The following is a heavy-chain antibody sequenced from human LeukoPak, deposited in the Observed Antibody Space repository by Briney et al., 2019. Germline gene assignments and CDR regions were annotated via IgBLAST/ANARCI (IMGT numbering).Heavy chain of an antibody. D-gene: IGHD3-10*01. CDR1: GYTFTSYY. Sequence: VSVKVSCKASGYTFTSYYMHWVRQAPGQGLEWMGIINPSAGSTSYAQKFQGRVTMTRGTSTSTVYMELSSLRSEDTAVYYCARAVIMVRGVPRALGYWGQGTLVTVSS. CDR3: ARAVIMVRGVPRALGY. CDR2: INPSAGST. J-gene: IGHJ4*02. V-gene: IGHV1-46*01.